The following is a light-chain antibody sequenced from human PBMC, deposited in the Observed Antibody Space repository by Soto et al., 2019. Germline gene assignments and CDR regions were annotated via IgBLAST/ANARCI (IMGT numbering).Light chain of an antibody. CDR2: TNN. Sequence: QCLLTQPPSASGTPGQRITISCSGSTSNIESHSVNWYQQVPGTAPKLLIKTNNQRPSGVPDRFSGSKSGASASLAISGLQSEDEATYYCATWDDSRKGVFGTGTKVTVL. V-gene: IGLV1-44*01. J-gene: IGLJ1*01. CDR3: ATWDDSRKGV. CDR1: TSNIESHS.